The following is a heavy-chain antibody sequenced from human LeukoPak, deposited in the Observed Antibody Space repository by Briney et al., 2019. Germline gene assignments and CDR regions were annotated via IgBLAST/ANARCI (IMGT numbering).Heavy chain of an antibody. CDR1: GFTFSTYS. D-gene: IGHD4-23*01. CDR3: ARGTTTVVTLDAFDI. J-gene: IGHJ3*02. Sequence: GGSLRLSCAASGFTFSTYSMDWVRQAPGKGLEWVSSITSSSSYVYYADSLKGRFTISRDNAKNSLYLQMNSLRADDTAVYYCARGTTTVVTLDAFDIWGQGTMVTVSS. V-gene: IGHV3-21*01. CDR2: ITSSSSYV.